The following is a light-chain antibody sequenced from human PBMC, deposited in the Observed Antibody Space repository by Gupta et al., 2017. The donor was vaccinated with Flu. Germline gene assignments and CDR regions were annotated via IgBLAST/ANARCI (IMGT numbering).Light chain of an antibody. V-gene: IGLV8-61*01. CDR2: STN. CDR3: VRYMGSGTWV. Sequence: QTVVTQGPSFSVSPGGTVTLTCGLSSGSVSTSYYPSWYQQTPGQAPRTLIYSTNTRSAGVPDRFSGSIRGNTAALTITGAQADDESDYYCVRYMGSGTWVFGGGTKLTVL. CDR1: SGSVSTSYY. J-gene: IGLJ3*02.